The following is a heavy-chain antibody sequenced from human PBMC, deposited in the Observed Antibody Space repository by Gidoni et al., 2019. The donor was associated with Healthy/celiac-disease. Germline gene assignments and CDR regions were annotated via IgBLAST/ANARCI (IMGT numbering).Heavy chain of an antibody. CDR2: INPNSGGT. V-gene: IGHV1-2*02. CDR3: ARDTKIFTGYYTEGVFDY. Sequence: QVQLVQSGAEVKKPGASVKVSCKASGYTFTGYYMHWVRQAPGQGLEWMGWINPNSGGTNYAQKFQGRVTMTRDTSISTAYMELSRLRSDDTAVYYCARDTKIFTGYYTEGVFDYWGQGTLVTVSS. D-gene: IGHD3-9*01. CDR1: GYTFTGYY. J-gene: IGHJ4*02.